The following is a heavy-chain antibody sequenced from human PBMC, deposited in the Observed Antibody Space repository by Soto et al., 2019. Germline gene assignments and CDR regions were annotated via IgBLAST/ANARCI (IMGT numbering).Heavy chain of an antibody. CDR1: GFTFSSYA. D-gene: IGHD6-19*01. CDR2: ISGSGGST. Sequence: PGGSLRLSCAASGFTFSSYAMSWVRQAPGKGLEWVSAISGSGGSTYYADSVKGRFTISRDNSKNTLYLQMNSLRAEDTAVYYCAKSSSGWYAGYYFDYWGQGTLVTVSS. CDR3: AKSSSGWYAGYYFDY. J-gene: IGHJ4*02. V-gene: IGHV3-23*01.